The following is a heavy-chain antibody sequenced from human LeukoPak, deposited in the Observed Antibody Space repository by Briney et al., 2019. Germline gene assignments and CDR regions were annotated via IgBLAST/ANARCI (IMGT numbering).Heavy chain of an antibody. CDR2: INHSGST. CDR1: GGSISSGGYS. CDR3: ARGELYYYYYYGMDV. V-gene: IGHV4-30-2*01. D-gene: IGHD2-8*01. J-gene: IGHJ6*02. Sequence: SQTLSLTCAVSGGSISSGGYSWSWIRQPPGKGLEWIGEINHSGSTNYNPSLKSRVTISVDTSKNQFSLKLSSVTAADTAVYYCARGELYYYYYYGMDVWGQGTTVTVSS.